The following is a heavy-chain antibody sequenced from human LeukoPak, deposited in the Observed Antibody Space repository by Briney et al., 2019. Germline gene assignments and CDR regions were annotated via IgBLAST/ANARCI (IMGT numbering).Heavy chain of an antibody. CDR1: GGTFSSYA. Sequence: ASVKVSCKASGGTFSSYAISWVRQAPGQGLEWMGGIIPIFGTANYAQKFQGRVTITADKSTSTAYMELSSLRSEDTAVYYCARDGSGLRYFDWLFRGQFDYWGQGTLVTVSS. D-gene: IGHD3-9*01. J-gene: IGHJ4*02. CDR3: ARDGSGLRYFDWLFRGQFDY. CDR2: IIPIFGTA. V-gene: IGHV1-69*06.